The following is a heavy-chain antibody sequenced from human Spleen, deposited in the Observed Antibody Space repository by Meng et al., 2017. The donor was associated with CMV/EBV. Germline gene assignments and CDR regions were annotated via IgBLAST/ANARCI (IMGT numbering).Heavy chain of an antibody. J-gene: IGHJ3*02. Sequence: LSLTCAVYGGSFSGYYWSWIRQSPGKGLEWVALISFDGSNKYYADSVKGRFSISRDNSKNTLYLQMNSLRAEDTAVYYCARDRFTIFGVTSHAFDIWGQGTMVTVSS. CDR3: ARDRFTIFGVTSHAFDI. D-gene: IGHD3-3*01. V-gene: IGHV3-30-3*01. CDR2: ISFDGSNK. CDR1: GGSFSGYY.